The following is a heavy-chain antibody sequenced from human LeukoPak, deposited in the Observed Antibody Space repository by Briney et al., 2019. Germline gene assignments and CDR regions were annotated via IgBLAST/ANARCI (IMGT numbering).Heavy chain of an antibody. CDR1: GGSISGYY. V-gene: IGHV4-59*08. J-gene: IGHJ4*02. D-gene: IGHD2-21*02. CDR2: IYYSGST. CDR3: ARHGCGGDCYSGDFDY. Sequence: SETLSLTCTVSGGSISGYYWSWIRQPPGKGLEWIGYIYYSGSTNYNPSLKSRVTISVDTSKNQFSLKLSSVTAADTAVYYCARHGCGGDCYSGDFDYWGQGTLVTVSS.